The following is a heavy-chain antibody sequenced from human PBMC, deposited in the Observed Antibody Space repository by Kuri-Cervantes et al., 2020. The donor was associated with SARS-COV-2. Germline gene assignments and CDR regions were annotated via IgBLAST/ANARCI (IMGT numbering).Heavy chain of an antibody. D-gene: IGHD3-10*01. J-gene: IGHJ5*02. CDR1: GYTFTSYY. V-gene: IGHV1-24*01. CDR2: FDPEDGET. CDR3: ATGSVLYRSSVDWFDP. Sequence: ASVKVSCKASGYTFTSYYMHWVRQAPGQGLEWMGGFDPEDGETIYAQKFQGRVTMTEDTSTDTAYMELSSLRSDDTSVYYCATGSVLYRSSVDWFDPWGQGTLVTVSS.